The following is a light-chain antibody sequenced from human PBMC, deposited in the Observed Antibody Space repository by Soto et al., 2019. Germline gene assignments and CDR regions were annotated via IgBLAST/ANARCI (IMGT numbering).Light chain of an antibody. J-gene: IGKJ1*01. V-gene: IGKV1-5*03. CDR1: QSISSW. CDR3: QQYYGDSRT. Sequence: DIQMTQSPSTLSASVGDRVTITCRASQSISSWLAWYQQKPGKAPKLLIYKASSLESGVPSRFSGSGSGTEFTLTISSLQPDDFATYYRQQYYGDSRTFGQGTKVEIK. CDR2: KAS.